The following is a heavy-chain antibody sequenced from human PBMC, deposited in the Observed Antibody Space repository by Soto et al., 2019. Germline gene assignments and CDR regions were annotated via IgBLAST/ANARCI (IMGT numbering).Heavy chain of an antibody. CDR2: INHSGST. D-gene: IGHD2-2*02. CDR1: GGSFSGYY. V-gene: IGHV4-34*01. Sequence: PSETLSLTCAVYGGSFSGYYWSWIRQPPGKGLEWIGEINHSGSTNYNPSLKSRVTISVDTSKNQFSLKLSSVTAADTAVYYCARKPAGSDCSSTSCYTTFDYWGQGTLVTVSS. J-gene: IGHJ4*02. CDR3: ARKPAGSDCSSTSCYTTFDY.